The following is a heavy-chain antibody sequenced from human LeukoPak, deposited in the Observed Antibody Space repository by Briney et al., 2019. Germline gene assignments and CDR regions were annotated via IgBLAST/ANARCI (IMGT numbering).Heavy chain of an antibody. D-gene: IGHD3-10*01. CDR1: GFTFSSYA. CDR3: ARGMVRGVIWAPDYYYGMDV. V-gene: IGHV3-30-3*01. CDR2: ISYDGSNK. J-gene: IGHJ6*02. Sequence: GRSLRLSCAASGFTFSSYAMHWVRQAPGKGLEWVAVISYDGSNKYYADSVKGRFIISRDNSKNTLYLQMNSLRAEDTAVYYCARGMVRGVIWAPDYYYGMDVWGQGTTVTVSS.